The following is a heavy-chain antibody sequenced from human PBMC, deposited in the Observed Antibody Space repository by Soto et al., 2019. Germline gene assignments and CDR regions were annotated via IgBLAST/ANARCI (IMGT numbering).Heavy chain of an antibody. V-gene: IGHV3-30*18. CDR2: ISYDGSNK. Sequence: QVQLVESGGGVVQPGRSLRLSCAASGFTFSSYGMHWVRQAPGKGLEWVAVISYDGSNKYYADSVKGRFTITRDNSKKTLYLQMNSLRAEDTAVYYCAKDSPKYSGYEIDYWGQGTLVTVSS. CDR1: GFTFSSYG. J-gene: IGHJ4*02. CDR3: AKDSPKYSGYEIDY. D-gene: IGHD5-12*01.